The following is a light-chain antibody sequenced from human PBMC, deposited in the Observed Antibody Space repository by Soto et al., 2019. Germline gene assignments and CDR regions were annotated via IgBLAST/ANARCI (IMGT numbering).Light chain of an antibody. CDR2: LVS. V-gene: IGKV3-15*01. Sequence: IVMTQSPVPLSVSPGERATLSCRASQSFSSNLAWYQQKPVQTPKLLIYLVSTRATGIPARFSGSGSGTEVTLTISSLQTEAFAVYYCQQYTVWPLTFGGGTKVGFK. CDR3: QQYTVWPLT. J-gene: IGKJ4*01. CDR1: QSFSSN.